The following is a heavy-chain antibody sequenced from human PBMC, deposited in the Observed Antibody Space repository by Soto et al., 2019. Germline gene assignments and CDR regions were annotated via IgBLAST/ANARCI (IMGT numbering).Heavy chain of an antibody. V-gene: IGHV3-21*01. J-gene: IGHJ6*03. CDR3: AREPRRTGYYYYYMDV. CDR2: ISSSSSYI. D-gene: IGHD1-1*01. CDR1: GFTFSSYS. Sequence: EVQLVESGGGLVKPGGSLRLSCAASGFTFSSYSMNWVRQAPGKGLEWVSSISSSSSYIYYADSVKGRFTISRDNAKNSLYLQMNSLRAEDTAVYYCAREPRRTGYYYYYMDVWGKGTTVTVSS.